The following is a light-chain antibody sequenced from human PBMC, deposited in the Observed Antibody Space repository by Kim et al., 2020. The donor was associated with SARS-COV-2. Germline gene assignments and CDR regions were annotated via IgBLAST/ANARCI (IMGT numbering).Light chain of an antibody. CDR3: QVWDSGSDHLYV. Sequence: GQTARITCGGNNIGSKSVHWYQQKPGQAPVLVIYSNSDRPSGIPERFSGSNSGNTATLTISRVGGGDEADYYCQVWDSGSDHLYVFGSGTKVTVL. V-gene: IGLV3-21*04. CDR2: SNS. CDR1: NIGSKS. J-gene: IGLJ1*01.